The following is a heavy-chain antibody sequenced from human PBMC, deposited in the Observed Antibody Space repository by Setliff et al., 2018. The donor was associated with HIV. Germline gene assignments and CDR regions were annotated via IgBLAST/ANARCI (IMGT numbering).Heavy chain of an antibody. V-gene: IGHV3-74*01. Sequence: SLRLSCVASGFTFSNYWMHWVRQVPGKGLEWVSRINSDETTRSYADSVKGRFTISRDNAKNTLYLQMNSLTGDDTAVYFCTRESGYYGSGSYYEVLDHWGQGTLVTVSS. D-gene: IGHD3-10*01. CDR3: TRESGYYGSGSYYEVLDH. CDR1: GFTFSNYW. J-gene: IGHJ4*02. CDR2: INSDETTR.